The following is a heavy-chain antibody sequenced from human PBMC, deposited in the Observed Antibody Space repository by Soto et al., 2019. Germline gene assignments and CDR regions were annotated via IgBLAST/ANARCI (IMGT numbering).Heavy chain of an antibody. CDR3: ARVPGRI. Sequence: PSETLSLTCTVSGGSISSYYWSWIRQPPGKGXXXXXXXXXXXXXXXNPSLKSRVTISVDTSKNQFSLKLSSVTAADTAVYYCARVPGRIWGQGTMVTVSS. V-gene: IGHV4-59*01. CDR2: XXXXXXX. CDR1: GGSISSYY. J-gene: IGHJ3*02.